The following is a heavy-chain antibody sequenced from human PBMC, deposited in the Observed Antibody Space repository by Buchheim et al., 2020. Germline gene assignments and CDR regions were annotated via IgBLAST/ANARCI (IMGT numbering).Heavy chain of an antibody. CDR1: GFTFSSYG. CDR2: ISYDGSNK. J-gene: IGHJ6*02. V-gene: IGHV3-30*03. D-gene: IGHD4-17*01. CDR3: AGGDYGPPYYYYGMDV. Sequence: VQLVESGGGVVQPGRSLRLSCAASGFTFSSYGMHWVRQAPGKGLEWVAVISYDGSNKYYADSVKGRFTISRDNSKNTLYLQMNSLRAEDTAVYYCAGGDYGPPYYYYGMDVWGQGTT.